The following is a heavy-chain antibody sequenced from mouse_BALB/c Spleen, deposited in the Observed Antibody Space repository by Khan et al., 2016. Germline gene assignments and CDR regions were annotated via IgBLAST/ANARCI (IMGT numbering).Heavy chain of an antibody. CDR1: GYSITSDYA. J-gene: IGHJ3*01. CDR2: ISYSGST. CDR3: ARNGNRYGRTWFAY. Sequence: EVQLQESGPGLVKPSQSLPLTCTVTGYSITSDYAWNWIRQFPGNKLEWMGYISYSGSTSYNPSLKSRISITRDTSKNQFFLQLNSVTTEDTATYYCARNGNRYGRTWFAYWGQGTLVTVSA. D-gene: IGHD2-14*01. V-gene: IGHV3-2*02.